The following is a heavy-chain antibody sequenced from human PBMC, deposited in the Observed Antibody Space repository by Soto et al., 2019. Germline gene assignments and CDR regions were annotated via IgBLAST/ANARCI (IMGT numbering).Heavy chain of an antibody. CDR2: IYHSGSP. D-gene: IGHD3-16*01. CDR1: SGSIFTTNW. CDR3: ARKPDVATAKVGGGYVFDV. Sequence: QFQLKESGPGLVKPSGTLSLTCSASSGSIFTTNWWSWVRQSPGRGLQRIGDIYHSGSPKYNPALESRVSISIDKSKDRFFLNLTSVTAADTAVYYCARKPDVATAKVGGGYVFDVWGKGTMVTVSS. V-gene: IGHV4-4*02. J-gene: IGHJ3*01.